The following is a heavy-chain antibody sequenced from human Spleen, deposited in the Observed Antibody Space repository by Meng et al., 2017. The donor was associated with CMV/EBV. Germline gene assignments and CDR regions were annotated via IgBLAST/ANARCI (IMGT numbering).Heavy chain of an antibody. J-gene: IGHJ3*02. V-gene: IGHV3-21*01. CDR1: GFTFSSYS. Sequence: GESLKISCEVSGFTFSSYSMNWVRQAPGKGLEWVSSVTSSSSYRYYADSLRGRFTISRDNAKNLLYLRMDSLRAEDTATYYCARADALDMWGQGTMVTVSS. CDR3: ARADALDM. CDR2: VTSSSSYR.